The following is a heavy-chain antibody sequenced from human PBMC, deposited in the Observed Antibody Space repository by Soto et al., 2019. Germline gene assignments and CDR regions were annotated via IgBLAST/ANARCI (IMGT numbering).Heavy chain of an antibody. J-gene: IGHJ5*02. CDR1: GGSISSGGYY. CDR3: AREEGGGYDHRWFDP. V-gene: IGHV4-31*03. D-gene: IGHD5-12*01. Sequence: QVQLQESGPGLVKPSQTMSLTCTVSGGSISSGGYYWSWIRQHPGKGLEWIGYIYYSGSTYYNPSLKSRVTISVDTSKNQFSLKLSSVTAADTAVYYCAREEGGGYDHRWFDPWGQGTLVTVSS. CDR2: IYYSGST.